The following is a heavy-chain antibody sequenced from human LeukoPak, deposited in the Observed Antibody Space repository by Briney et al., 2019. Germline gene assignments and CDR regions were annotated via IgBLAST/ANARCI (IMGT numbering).Heavy chain of an antibody. V-gene: IGHV3-48*04. CDR2: ISSSSSTI. D-gene: IGHD3-22*01. CDR3: ARSRHSYDSSGFPHY. CDR1: DSTFISLR. Sequence: GGSLSFSCPPSDSTFISLRLNWVGRPQGRGWGGVSYISSSSSTIYYADSVKGRFTISRDNAKDSLYLQMNSLRAEDTALYYCARSRHSYDSSGFPHYWGQGTLVTVSS. J-gene: IGHJ4*02.